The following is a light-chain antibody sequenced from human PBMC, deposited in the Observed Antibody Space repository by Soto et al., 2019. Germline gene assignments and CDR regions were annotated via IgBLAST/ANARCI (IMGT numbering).Light chain of an antibody. V-gene: IGKV3-11*01. J-gene: IGKJ1*01. Sequence: EIGLTKSPATLSVSPGERATLSCRASQSVSSDLAWYHQKPGQAPRLLIYDASNRATGIPARFSGSGSGTDFTLVIIRLGPEDSAVYYCQLYGNSLRPFGQRTKV. CDR2: DAS. CDR3: QLYGNSLRP. CDR1: QSVSSD.